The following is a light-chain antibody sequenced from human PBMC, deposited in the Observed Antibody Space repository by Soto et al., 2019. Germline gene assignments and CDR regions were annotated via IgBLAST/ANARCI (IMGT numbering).Light chain of an antibody. CDR1: SSDVGGYNY. V-gene: IGLV2-8*01. CDR2: DVI. Sequence: QSALTQPPSASGSPGQSVTISCTGTSSDVGGYNYVSWYQQHPGKAPKVMIYDVIKRPSGVPDRFSGSKSGNTASLTVSGLQAEDEADYYCSSYAVRNSWVFGGGTKLTVL. J-gene: IGLJ3*02. CDR3: SSYAVRNSWV.